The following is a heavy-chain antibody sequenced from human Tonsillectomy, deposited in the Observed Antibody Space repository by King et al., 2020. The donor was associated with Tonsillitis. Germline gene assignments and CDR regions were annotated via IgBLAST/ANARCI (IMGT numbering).Heavy chain of an antibody. D-gene: IGHD3-22*01. V-gene: IGHV1-2*02. CDR1: GYTFTDYY. CDR3: ARAFDTSVYYYSFDY. CDR2: INPKSGAT. J-gene: IGHJ4*02. Sequence: VQLVQSGAEVKKPGASVKVSCKASGYTFTDYYFHWVRQAPGQGLEWMGWINPKSGATWYAQKFQGRVTMTRDTSISTAYMDLSRLRSHDTAVYFCARAFDTSVYYYSFDYWGQGTLVTVSS.